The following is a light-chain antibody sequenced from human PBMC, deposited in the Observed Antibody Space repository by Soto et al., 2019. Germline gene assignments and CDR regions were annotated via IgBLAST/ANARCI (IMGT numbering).Light chain of an antibody. J-gene: IGLJ2*01. V-gene: IGLV1-36*01. CDR1: TSNIGNNA. CDR3: AAWDDRLNGLV. CDR2: YND. Sequence: QSVLTQPPSVSGAPRQRVTISCSGSTSNIGNNAVNWYQQLPGTAPKLLINYNDLLPSGVSDRFSGSKSGTSASLAISGLQSDDEADYYCAAWDDRLNGLVFGGGTKLTVL.